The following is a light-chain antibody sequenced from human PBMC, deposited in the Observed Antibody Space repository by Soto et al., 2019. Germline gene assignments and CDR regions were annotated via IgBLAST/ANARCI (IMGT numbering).Light chain of an antibody. CDR3: QTYNKGPRT. V-gene: IGKV3-15*01. CDR1: QSVNNN. CDR2: GAS. J-gene: IGKJ1*01. Sequence: EIVMTQSPATLSVSPGERATLSCRAGQSVNNNLAWYQQKPGQAPRLLIYGASTRATGIPARFNGSVSGAEFTLTISSLQSEDFAVYYCQTYNKGPRTFGQGTKVEIK.